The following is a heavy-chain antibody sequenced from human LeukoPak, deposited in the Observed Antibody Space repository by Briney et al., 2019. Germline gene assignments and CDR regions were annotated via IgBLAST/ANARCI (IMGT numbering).Heavy chain of an antibody. CDR3: ARDLNYYGSGSSTDY. J-gene: IGHJ4*02. D-gene: IGHD3-10*01. CDR2: ISSSSSYI. CDR1: GFTFSSYS. Sequence: GGSLRLSCAASGFTFSSYSVNWVRQAPGKGLEWVSFISSSSSYIYYADSVKGRFTISRDNAKNSLYLQMSSLRAEDTAVYYCARDLNYYGSGSSTDYWGQGTLVTVSS. V-gene: IGHV3-21*01.